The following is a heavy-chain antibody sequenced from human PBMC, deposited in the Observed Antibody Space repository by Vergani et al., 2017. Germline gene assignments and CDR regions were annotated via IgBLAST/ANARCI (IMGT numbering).Heavy chain of an antibody. CDR1: GFTFSTYA. Sequence: EVQLLESGGSLKQPGGSVRLSCAASGFTFSTYAMHWVRQAPGKGLEWVSALTGGGGSTYYADSFIGRFIISRDNSRDTLYLQMNSLRPDDTATYYCVKDAGSYENFFDSWGQGTLVTVSS. D-gene: IGHD1-26*01. J-gene: IGHJ4*02. CDR2: LTGGGGST. V-gene: IGHV3-23*01. CDR3: VKDAGSYENFFDS.